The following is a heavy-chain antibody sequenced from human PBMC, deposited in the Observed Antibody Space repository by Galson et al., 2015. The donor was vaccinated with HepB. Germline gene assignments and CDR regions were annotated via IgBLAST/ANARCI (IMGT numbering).Heavy chain of an antibody. V-gene: IGHV1-2*02. CDR1: GYTFTGYY. D-gene: IGHD6-13*01. CDR3: ARVSGIAAAGGGLFDY. Sequence: SVKVSCKASGYTFTGYYMHWVRQAPGQGLEWMGWINPNSGGTNYAQKFQGRVTMTRDTSISTAYMELSRLRSDDTAVYYCARVSGIAAAGGGLFDYWGQGTLVTVSS. CDR2: INPNSGGT. J-gene: IGHJ4*02.